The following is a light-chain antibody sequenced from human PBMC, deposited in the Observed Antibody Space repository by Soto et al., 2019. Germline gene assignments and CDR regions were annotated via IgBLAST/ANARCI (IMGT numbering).Light chain of an antibody. CDR3: QQYGSSSFT. CDR1: QSVSNY. CDR2: DAS. V-gene: IGKV3-20*01. J-gene: IGKJ5*01. Sequence: ENVLTQSPATLSLSPGDTATLSCRATQSVSNYLAWYQQKLGQAPRLLIYDASTRAVGIPDRFSGSGSGTDFTLTISRLELEDFAVYYCQQYGSSSFTFGQGTRLEIK.